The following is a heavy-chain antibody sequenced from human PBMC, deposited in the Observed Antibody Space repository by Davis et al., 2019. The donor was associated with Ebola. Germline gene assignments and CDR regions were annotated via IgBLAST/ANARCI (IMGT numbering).Heavy chain of an antibody. D-gene: IGHD2-15*01. Sequence: SVKVSCKASGYTFTTYAMNWVRQAPGQGLEWMGRIIPILGIANYAQKFQGRVTMTRDTSTSTVYMELSSLRSEDTAVYYCAREVVVVVAATPSGYYYYGMDVWGKGTTVTVSS. J-gene: IGHJ6*04. CDR2: IIPILGIA. CDR1: GYTFTTYA. CDR3: AREVVVVVAATPSGYYYYGMDV. V-gene: IGHV1-69*04.